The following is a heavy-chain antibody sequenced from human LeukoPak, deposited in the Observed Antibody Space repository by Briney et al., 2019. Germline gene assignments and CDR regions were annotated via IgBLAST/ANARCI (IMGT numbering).Heavy chain of an antibody. Sequence: SGGSLRLSCTASAISFSSYAMTWLRQAPGKGLEWVSGIHGSGGVTYYADSVKGRFTISRDNSKKTLYPQMNSLRVDDTAVYYCAKDPNGDYFGAFDSWGQGTMVTVS. D-gene: IGHD4-17*01. J-gene: IGHJ3*02. CDR1: AISFSSYA. V-gene: IGHV3-23*01. CDR3: AKDPNGDYFGAFDS. CDR2: IHGSGGVT.